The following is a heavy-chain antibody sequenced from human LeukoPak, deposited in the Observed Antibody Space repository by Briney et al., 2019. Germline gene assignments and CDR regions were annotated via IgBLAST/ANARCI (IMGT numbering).Heavy chain of an antibody. V-gene: IGHV4-4*07. D-gene: IGHD2-2*01. J-gene: IGHJ3*02. CDR3: ARGDAKKAFDI. Sequence: KRSDTLSLTCTVSGGSLRRYYSRCTRQPAGRGLEWIRRIYTSGSTNYNPSLKSRVTISVDNSKNQFSLKLSSVTAADTAVYYCARGDAKKAFDIWGQGTRVTVSS. CDR2: IYTSGST. CDR1: GGSLRRYY.